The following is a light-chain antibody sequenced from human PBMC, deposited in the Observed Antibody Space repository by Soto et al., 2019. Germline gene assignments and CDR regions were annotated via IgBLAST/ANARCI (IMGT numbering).Light chain of an antibody. J-gene: IGKJ5*01. V-gene: IGKV1D-13*01. CDR1: QGVSSS. CDR3: QQFNNYPLT. Sequence: AIQLTQSPSSLSASVGDRVTITCRASQGVSSSLAWYQQKPGTAPKLLIYDASDLETGVPSRFSGSGSGEDFTLTLSSLQPENFATYSLQQFNNYPLTFGQGTRLEIK. CDR2: DAS.